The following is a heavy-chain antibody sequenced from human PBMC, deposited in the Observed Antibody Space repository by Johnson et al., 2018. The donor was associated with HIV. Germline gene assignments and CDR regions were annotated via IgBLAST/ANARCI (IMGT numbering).Heavy chain of an antibody. V-gene: IGHV3-11*04. CDR2: ISSSGSSV. Sequence: QVQLVESGGGLVQPGGSLRLSCAASGFTFSAYYMSWIRQAPGKGLECLAYISSSGSSVYYTDSVKGRFTISRDNTKNSLHLQMNSLRTEDTAVYYCAARGLWTYDAFDIWGQGTMVTVSS. CDR1: GFTFSAYY. D-gene: IGHD4/OR15-4a*01. CDR3: AARGLWTYDAFDI. J-gene: IGHJ3*02.